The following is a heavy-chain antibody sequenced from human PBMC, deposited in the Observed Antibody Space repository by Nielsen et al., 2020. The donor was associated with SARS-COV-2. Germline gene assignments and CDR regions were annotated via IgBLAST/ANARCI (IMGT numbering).Heavy chain of an antibody. CDR3: AKLYDYGDYGDGFDF. D-gene: IGHD4-17*01. J-gene: IGHJ3*01. V-gene: IGHV4-4*02. CDR1: GDSVSSSNW. Sequence: SETLSLTCGVSGDSVSSSNWWSWVRQPPGKGLEWIGEIYYSGTTNYNPSLKSRVTISLDKSKNQFSLNLRSVTAADTAVYYCAKLYDYGDYGDGFDFWGRGTLVTVSS. CDR2: IYYSGTT.